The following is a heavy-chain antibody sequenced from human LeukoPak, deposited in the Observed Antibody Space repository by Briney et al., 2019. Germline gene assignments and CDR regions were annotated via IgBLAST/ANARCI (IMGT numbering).Heavy chain of an antibody. J-gene: IGHJ4*02. CDR2: IRYDGSNK. CDR3: AKGSDSSGYYYVLCFDY. D-gene: IGHD3-22*01. Sequence: GGSLRLSCAASGFTFSNFGMHWVRQAPGKGLEWVAFIRYDGSNKFYVDSVKGRFTISRDNSKNTLYLQMNSLRSEDTAVYYCAKGSDSSGYYYVLCFDYWGQGTLVTVSS. CDR1: GFTFSNFG. V-gene: IGHV3-30*02.